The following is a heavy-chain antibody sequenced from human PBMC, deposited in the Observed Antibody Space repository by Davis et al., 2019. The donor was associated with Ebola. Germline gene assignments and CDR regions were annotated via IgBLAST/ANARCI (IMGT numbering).Heavy chain of an antibody. Sequence: SETLSLTCAVYGGSFSGYYWSWIRQPPGKGLEWIGEINHSGSTNYNPSLKSRVTISVDTSKNQFSLKLSSVTDADTAVYYCARVGIVNPIPFDYWGQGTLVTVSS. J-gene: IGHJ4*02. CDR1: GGSFSGYY. CDR3: ARVGIVNPIPFDY. D-gene: IGHD2-2*02. V-gene: IGHV4-34*01. CDR2: INHSGST.